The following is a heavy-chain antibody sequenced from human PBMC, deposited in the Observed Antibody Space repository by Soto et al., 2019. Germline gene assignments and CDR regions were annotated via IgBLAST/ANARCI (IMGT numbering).Heavy chain of an antibody. CDR3: ARDVPGGDERIMVYAHDAFDI. J-gene: IGHJ3*02. V-gene: IGHV3-48*02. Sequence: GESLKISCAASGFTFSSYSMNWVRQAPGKGLEWVSYISSSSSTIYYADSVKGRFTISRDNAKNSLYLQMNSLRDEDTAVYYCARDVPGGDERIMVYAHDAFDIWGQGTMVTVSS. D-gene: IGHD2-8*01. CDR1: GFTFSSYS. CDR2: ISSSSSTI.